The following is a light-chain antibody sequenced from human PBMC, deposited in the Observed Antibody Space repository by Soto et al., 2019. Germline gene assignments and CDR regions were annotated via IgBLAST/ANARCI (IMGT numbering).Light chain of an antibody. J-gene: IGKJ3*01. CDR1: QSVSGY. CDR2: DAS. V-gene: IGKV3-11*01. Sequence: EIVLTQSPATLSLSPGERATLSCRASQSVSGYLVWYQQKPGQPPRVLIYDASNRATGIPARFSGSGSGTDFTLTISSLEPEDFAVYYCLQRSNWPLTFCPGTKIDLK. CDR3: LQRSNWPLT.